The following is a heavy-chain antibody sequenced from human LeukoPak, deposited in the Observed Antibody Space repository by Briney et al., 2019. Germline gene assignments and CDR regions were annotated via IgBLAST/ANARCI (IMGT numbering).Heavy chain of an antibody. D-gene: IGHD3-9*01. CDR1: GFTFSNYA. Sequence: SGGSLRLSCVASGFTFSNYAMSWVRQAPGKGLEWVSAITGSGGITYYADSVKGRFTISRDNSKNTLYLQMNSLRAEDTAVYYCAKWGDYDVLTDYYDPDYWGQGTLVTVSS. CDR2: ITGSGGIT. J-gene: IGHJ4*02. V-gene: IGHV3-23*01. CDR3: AKWGDYDVLTDYYDPDY.